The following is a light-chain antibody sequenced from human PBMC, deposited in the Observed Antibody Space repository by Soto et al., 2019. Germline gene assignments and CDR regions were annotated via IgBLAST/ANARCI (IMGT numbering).Light chain of an antibody. V-gene: IGLV2-14*01. CDR3: SSYTSSSTVV. J-gene: IGLJ2*01. CDR1: SSDVGGYNY. Sequence: QSALTQPASVSGSPGQSITIYCTGTSSDVGGYNYVSWYQQHPGKAPKLMIYDVSNRPSGVSNRFSGYKSGNTASLTISGLQAEDEADYYCSSYTSSSTVVFGGGTKLTVL. CDR2: DVS.